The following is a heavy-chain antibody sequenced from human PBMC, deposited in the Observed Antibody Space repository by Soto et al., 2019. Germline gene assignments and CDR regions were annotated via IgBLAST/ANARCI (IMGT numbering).Heavy chain of an antibody. V-gene: IGHV4-34*12. CDR2: IIHSGST. Sequence: QVQLQQWGAGLLKPSETLSLTCAVYGGSFSGYYWSWIHQPPGKGLEWIGEIIHSGSTNYNPSLESRVTISIDTSKNQFSLKLSSVTAADTAVYFCARVGGYSYHLYGMDVWGQGTTVTVSS. J-gene: IGHJ6*02. CDR1: GGSFSGYY. CDR3: ARVGGYSYHLYGMDV. D-gene: IGHD5-18*01.